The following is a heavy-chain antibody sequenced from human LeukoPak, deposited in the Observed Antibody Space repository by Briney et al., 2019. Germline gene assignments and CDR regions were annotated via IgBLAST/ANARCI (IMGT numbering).Heavy chain of an antibody. CDR2: MNPNSGNT. CDR1: GYTFTSYD. Sequence: ASVKVSCKASGYTFTSYDINWVRQATGQGLEWMGWMNPNSGNTGYAQKFQGRVTMTRNTSISTAYMELSSLRSEDTAAYYCARGVSSGYFPYWYFDLWGRGTLVTVSS. V-gene: IGHV1-8*01. CDR3: ARGVSSGYFPYWYFDL. D-gene: IGHD3-22*01. J-gene: IGHJ2*01.